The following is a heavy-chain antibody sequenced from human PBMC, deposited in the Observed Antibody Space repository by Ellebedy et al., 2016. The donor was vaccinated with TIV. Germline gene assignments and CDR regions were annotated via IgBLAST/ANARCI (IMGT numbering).Heavy chain of an antibody. CDR3: AKDGRGHSYGDAFEI. V-gene: IGHV3-30*18. CDR1: GFTFSSYG. D-gene: IGHD5-18*01. CDR2: ISYDGRNK. J-gene: IGHJ3*02. Sequence: PGGSLRLSCAASGFTFSSYGMHRVRQAPGKGLQWVAVISYDGRNKDSVESAKGRFTISRDNSKNTVYLQMNRLRPEDTAVYYCAKDGRGHSYGDAFEIWGQGTMVIVSS.